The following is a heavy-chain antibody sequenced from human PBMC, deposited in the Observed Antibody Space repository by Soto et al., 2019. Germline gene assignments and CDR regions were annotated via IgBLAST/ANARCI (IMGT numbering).Heavy chain of an antibody. D-gene: IGHD3-16*01. CDR3: ARLTYYDYIWGSLDY. CDR2: IYYSGST. Sequence: SETLSLTCTVSGGSISSYYWSWIRQPPGKGLEWIGYIYYSGSTNYNPSLKSRVTISVDTSKNQFSLKLSSVTAADTAVYYCARLTYYDYIWGSLDYWGQGTLVTVSS. J-gene: IGHJ4*02. V-gene: IGHV4-59*08. CDR1: GGSISSYY.